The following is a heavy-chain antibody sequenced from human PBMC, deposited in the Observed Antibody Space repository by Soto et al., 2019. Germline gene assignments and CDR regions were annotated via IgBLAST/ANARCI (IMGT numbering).Heavy chain of an antibody. CDR2: ISSSSSTI. V-gene: IGHV3-48*01. CDR3: ARDGAKGGVVVPAAKHDYGD. J-gene: IGHJ4*02. CDR1: GFTFSSYS. Sequence: EVQLVESGGGLVQPGGSLRLSCAASGFTFSSYSMNWVRQAPGKGLEWVSYISSSSSTIYYADSVKGRFTISRDNAKNSLYLQMNSLRAEDTAVYYCARDGAKGGVVVPAAKHDYGDWGQGTLVTVSS. D-gene: IGHD2-2*01.